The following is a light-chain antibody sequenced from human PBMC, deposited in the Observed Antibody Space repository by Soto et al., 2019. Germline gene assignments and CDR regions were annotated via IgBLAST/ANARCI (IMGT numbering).Light chain of an antibody. Sequence: EIVLTQSPGTLSLSPRERATLSCRASQRVSSRNLAWYQQKPGQAPRLLIYDASSSATGIPDRFSGSGSVTEFTLTINRLEPEDFAVYFCQQYSDLPYTFGQGTKLEVK. CDR1: QRVSSRN. CDR3: QQYSDLPYT. CDR2: DAS. V-gene: IGKV3-20*01. J-gene: IGKJ2*01.